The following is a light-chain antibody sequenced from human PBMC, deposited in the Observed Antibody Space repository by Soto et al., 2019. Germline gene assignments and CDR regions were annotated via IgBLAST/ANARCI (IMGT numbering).Light chain of an antibody. J-gene: IGLJ2*01. CDR3: NSFAGSAHVV. CDR2: DVS. Sequence: QSVLAQPPSASGSPGQSVTISCTGTSSDVGAYNYVSWYQQHRGKAPKLIIYDVSQRPSGIPDRFSGSKSGNTASLTVSGLQDEGEAVYYCNSFAGSAHVVFGGGTQLTVL. CDR1: SSDVGAYNY. V-gene: IGLV2-8*01.